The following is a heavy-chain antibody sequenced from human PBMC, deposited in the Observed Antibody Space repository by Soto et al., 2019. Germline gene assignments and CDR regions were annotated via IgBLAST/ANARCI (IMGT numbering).Heavy chain of an antibody. Sequence: GGSLRLSCAASGFTFSSSWMHWVRQAPGKGLEWVAVIWYDGSNKYYADSVKGRFTISRDNSKNTLYLQMNSLRAEDTAVYYCARDRGIAVAPDTFDYWGQGTLVTVSS. CDR3: ARDRGIAVAPDTFDY. CDR2: IWYDGSNK. CDR1: GFTFSSSW. V-gene: IGHV3-33*08. D-gene: IGHD6-19*01. J-gene: IGHJ4*02.